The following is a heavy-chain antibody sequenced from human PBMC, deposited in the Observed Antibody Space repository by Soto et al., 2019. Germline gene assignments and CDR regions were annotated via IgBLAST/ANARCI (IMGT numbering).Heavy chain of an antibody. CDR1: GYTFINYA. D-gene: IGHD2-15*01. Sequence: QVQLVQSGAEEKKPGASVKVSCKASGYTFINYAIHWVRQAPGQRLEWMGWINAGNGDTKYSQKFPGRVTITRDTSANTAYMELSGLRSEGTAVYYCARGGAGYYFDYWGQGTLVTVSS. J-gene: IGHJ4*02. CDR2: INAGNGDT. CDR3: ARGGAGYYFDY. V-gene: IGHV1-3*05.